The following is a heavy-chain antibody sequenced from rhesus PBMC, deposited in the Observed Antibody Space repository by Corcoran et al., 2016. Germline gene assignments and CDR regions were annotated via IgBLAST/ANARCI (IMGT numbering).Heavy chain of an antibody. Sequence: QVQLQESGPGLVKPSETLSLTCAVSGGSLSSNYWSWIRQARGKGLEVIARIYGSVGSTDTNPPPKSRVTMSKDTSQNQCALTLSAVTAAATAGYYCASEIHLDWLLSSYFDYWGQGVLVTVSS. D-gene: IGHD3-3*01. J-gene: IGHJ4*01. CDR3: ASEIHLDWLLSSYFDY. CDR1: GGSLSSNY. CDR2: IYGSVGST. V-gene: IGHV4-160*01.